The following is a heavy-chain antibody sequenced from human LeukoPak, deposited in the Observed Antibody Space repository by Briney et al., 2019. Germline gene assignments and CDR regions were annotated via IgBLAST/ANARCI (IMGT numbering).Heavy chain of an antibody. CDR2: IKQDGSEK. J-gene: IGHJ4*02. CDR1: GFTFSSYA. Sequence: GGSLRLSCAASGFTFSSYAMSWVRQAPGKGLEWVANIKQDGSEKHYVDSVKGRSTISRDNAKNSLHLQMTSLRVEDTAVYYCALRLDYWGQGTLVTVSS. V-gene: IGHV3-7*01. CDR3: ALRLDY. D-gene: IGHD4-17*01.